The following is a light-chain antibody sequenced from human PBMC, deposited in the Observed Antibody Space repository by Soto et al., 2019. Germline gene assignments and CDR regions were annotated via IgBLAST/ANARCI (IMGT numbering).Light chain of an antibody. V-gene: IGLV2-14*01. J-gene: IGLJ1*01. Sequence: QSVLTQPASVSGSPGQSITISCTGTSCDVGGYNYVSWYQQHPGKAPKLMIYEVSNRPSGVSNRFSGSKSGNTASLTISGLQAEDEADYYCSSYTSSSTRVFXTGTKLTVL. CDR2: EVS. CDR1: SCDVGGYNY. CDR3: SSYTSSSTRV.